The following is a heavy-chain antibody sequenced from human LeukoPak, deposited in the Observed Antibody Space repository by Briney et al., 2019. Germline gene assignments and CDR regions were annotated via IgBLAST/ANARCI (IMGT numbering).Heavy chain of an antibody. V-gene: IGHV5-51*01. CDR3: ARQRSRDGYNYDGFDI. CDR2: IYPGDSDT. J-gene: IGHJ3*02. Sequence: GESLKISCKGSEYSFTSYWIGWVRQMPGKGLEWMGIIYPGDSDTRYSPSFQGQVTISADKSISTAYLQWSSLRASDTAMYYCARQRSRDGYNYDGFDIWGQGTMVTVSS. D-gene: IGHD5-24*01. CDR1: EYSFTSYW.